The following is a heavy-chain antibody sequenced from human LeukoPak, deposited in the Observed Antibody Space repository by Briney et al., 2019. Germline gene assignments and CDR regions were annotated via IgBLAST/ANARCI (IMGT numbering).Heavy chain of an antibody. CDR3: ARDRDTAMGL. J-gene: IGHJ4*02. D-gene: IGHD5-18*01. CDR2: INHNGNVN. V-gene: IGHV3-7*01. CDR1: GFTFSSYW. Sequence: PGGSLRLSCAASGFTFSSYWMNWARQAPGKGLEWVASINHNGNVNYYVDSVKGRFTISRDNAKNTLYLQMNSLRAEDTAVYYCARDRDTAMGLWGQGTLVTVSS.